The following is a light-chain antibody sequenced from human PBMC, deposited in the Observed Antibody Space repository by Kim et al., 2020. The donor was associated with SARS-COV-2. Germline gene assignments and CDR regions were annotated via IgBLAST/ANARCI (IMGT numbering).Light chain of an antibody. Sequence: GQSITISCTGASSDIGGSNYVSWYQQHPGKAPKLMIYDVSNRPSGVSNRFSGSKSDNTASLTISGLQAEDEADYYCSSYASSITLVFGGGTKLTVL. CDR3: SSYASSITLV. CDR1: SSDIGGSNY. V-gene: IGLV2-14*03. J-gene: IGLJ2*01. CDR2: DVS.